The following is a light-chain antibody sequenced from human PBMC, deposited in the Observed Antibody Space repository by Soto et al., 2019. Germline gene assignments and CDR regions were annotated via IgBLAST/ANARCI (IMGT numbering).Light chain of an antibody. Sequence: AIRMTQSPSSFSASTGDRVTITCRASQGISSYLAWYQQKPGKAPKLLIYAASTLQSGVPSRFSGSGSGTDFTLTISCLQSEDFATYYWQQYYSYPYTLGQGTNLEI. CDR1: QGISSY. CDR2: AAS. J-gene: IGKJ2*01. CDR3: QQYYSYPYT. V-gene: IGKV1-8*01.